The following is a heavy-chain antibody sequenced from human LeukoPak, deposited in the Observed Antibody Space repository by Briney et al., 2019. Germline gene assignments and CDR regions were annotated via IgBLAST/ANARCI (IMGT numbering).Heavy chain of an antibody. D-gene: IGHD3-3*01. CDR3: AREAVTIFGLVRTQTTKGPHRFDP. CDR2: INTSGGST. Sequence: ASVKVSCTASGYSFTSHHMHWVRQAPGQGLEWMGIINTSGGSTNYAQKFQGRVTMTRDMSTSTVYMELSSLRSEDTAVYYCAREAVTIFGLVRTQTTKGPHRFDPWGQGTLVTVSS. J-gene: IGHJ5*02. CDR1: GYSFTSHH. V-gene: IGHV1-46*01.